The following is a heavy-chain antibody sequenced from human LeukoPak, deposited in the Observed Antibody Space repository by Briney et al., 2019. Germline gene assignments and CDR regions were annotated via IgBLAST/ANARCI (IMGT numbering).Heavy chain of an antibody. CDR3: AREYSGYDFGY. Sequence: PGRSLRLSCATSGLTFRNYGMHWVRQTPGKGLEWVAIIYYDGSKKFYADSVKGRFTISRDNSKNTVYLQMNSLRAEDTAVYYCAREYSGYDFGYWGQGTLVTVSS. V-gene: IGHV3-30*03. CDR1: GLTFRNYG. CDR2: IYYDGSKK. D-gene: IGHD5-12*01. J-gene: IGHJ4*02.